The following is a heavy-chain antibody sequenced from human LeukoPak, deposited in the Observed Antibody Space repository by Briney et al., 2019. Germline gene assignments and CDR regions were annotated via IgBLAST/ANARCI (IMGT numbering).Heavy chain of an antibody. D-gene: IGHD3-22*01. CDR3: ARGKSGYSP. J-gene: IGHJ4*02. Sequence: ASVRVSCKASGYTFTENYIHWVRQAPGQGLEWMGLINPYTGAANYTQNFQGRVTMTRDTSVSTAYMHLSGLRSDDTAVYYCARGKSGYSPWGQGTPVTVSS. CDR2: INPYTGAA. CDR1: GYTFTENY. V-gene: IGHV1-2*02.